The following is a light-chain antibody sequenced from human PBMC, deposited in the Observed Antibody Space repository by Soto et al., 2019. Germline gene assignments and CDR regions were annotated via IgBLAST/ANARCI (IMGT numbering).Light chain of an antibody. V-gene: IGKV1-39*01. J-gene: IGKJ1*01. CDR2: ATS. CDR1: QSIDNF. Sequence: DIQMTQSPSSLSASVGDRVTITCRASQSIDNFLNWYQKKPGKAPKLLIYATSNLQSGVPSTFSGSGSGTDFTLTISSLQPEDLATYYCQESHSFLWGTFGPGTKVEIK. CDR3: QESHSFLWGT.